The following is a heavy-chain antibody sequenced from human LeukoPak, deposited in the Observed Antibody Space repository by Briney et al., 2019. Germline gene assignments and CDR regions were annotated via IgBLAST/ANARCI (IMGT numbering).Heavy chain of an antibody. CDR2: IYPGGSDT. Sequence: AESLKISCKGSGYSFTSYWIGWVRQMPGKGLEWMGIIYPGGSDTSYSPSFQGQATISADKSISTAYLQWSSLKASDTAMYYCARSLRYFDWLLPDGDAFDIWGQGTMVTVSS. V-gene: IGHV5-51*01. CDR3: ARSLRYFDWLLPDGDAFDI. CDR1: GYSFTSYW. J-gene: IGHJ3*02. D-gene: IGHD3-9*01.